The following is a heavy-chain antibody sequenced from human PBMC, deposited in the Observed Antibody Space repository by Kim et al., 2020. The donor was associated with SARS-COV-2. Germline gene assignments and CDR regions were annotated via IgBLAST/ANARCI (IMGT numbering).Heavy chain of an antibody. CDR3: AKAQDYDYVTRGYYPSSLFDY. CDR2: ISDSGDTT. V-gene: IGHV3-23*01. J-gene: IGHJ4*02. Sequence: GGSLRLSCAASGFIFSSHALSWVRQAPGEGLEWVSGISDSGDTTYYADSVKGRFTISRDNSKNTLYLLLNSLRAEDTAIYYCAKAQDYDYVTRGYYPSSLFDYWGQGTPVTVSS. CDR1: GFIFSSHA. D-gene: IGHD3-22*01.